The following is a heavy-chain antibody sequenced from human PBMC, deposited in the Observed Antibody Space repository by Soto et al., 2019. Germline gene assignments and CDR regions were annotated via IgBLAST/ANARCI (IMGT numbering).Heavy chain of an antibody. CDR2: ISYDGSDK. CDR3: AKALGELSPESSDY. CDR1: GFTFSSYA. D-gene: IGHD3-16*02. V-gene: IGHV3-30*18. Sequence: QVQLVESGGGVVQPGRSLRLSCAASGFTFSSYAMQWVRQAPGKGLEWVAVISYDGSDKYYADSVKGRFTISRDNSKNTLNLQMNSLRADDTAVYYCAKALGELSPESSDYWGQGTLITVYS. J-gene: IGHJ4*02.